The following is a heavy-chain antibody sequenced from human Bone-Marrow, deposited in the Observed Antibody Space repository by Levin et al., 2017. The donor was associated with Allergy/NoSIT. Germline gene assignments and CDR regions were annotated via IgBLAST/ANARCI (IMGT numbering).Heavy chain of an antibody. CDR2: ISYDGSNK. Sequence: LSLTCAASGFTFSSSGMHWVRQAPGKGLEWVAVISYDGSNKYYADSVKGRFTISRDNSKNTLYLQMNSLRAEDTAVYYCANEPWFGESIDYWGQGTLVTVSS. J-gene: IGHJ4*02. V-gene: IGHV3-30*18. CDR1: GFTFSSSG. CDR3: ANEPWFGESIDY. D-gene: IGHD3-10*01.